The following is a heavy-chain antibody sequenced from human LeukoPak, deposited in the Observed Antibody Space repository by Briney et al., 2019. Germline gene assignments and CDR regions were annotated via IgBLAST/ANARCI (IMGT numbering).Heavy chain of an antibody. D-gene: IGHD3-9*01. CDR3: AYQRPIQGYYNILTGSVEAFDI. V-gene: IGHV3-23*01. Sequence: GGSLRLSCAASGFTFSSYAMGWVRQAPGKGLEWVSAISGSGGSTYFADSVKGRFTISRDNSKNTLYLQMNSLRAEDTAVYYCAYQRPIQGYYNILTGSVEAFDIWGQGTMVTVSS. J-gene: IGHJ3*02. CDR1: GFTFSSYA. CDR2: ISGSGGST.